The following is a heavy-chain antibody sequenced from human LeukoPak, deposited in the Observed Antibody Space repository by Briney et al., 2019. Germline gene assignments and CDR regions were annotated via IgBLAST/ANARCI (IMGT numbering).Heavy chain of an antibody. CDR1: GFTFGDYA. J-gene: IGHJ4*02. CDR3: TGYSYGSLFDY. Sequence: HPGGSLRLSCTASGFTFGDYAMSWFRQAPGKGLEWVGFIRSKAYGGTTEYAASVKGRFTISRDDSKSIAYLRMNSLKTEDTAVYYCTGYSYGSLFDYWGQGTLVTVSS. V-gene: IGHV3-49*03. CDR2: IRSKAYGGTT. D-gene: IGHD5-18*01.